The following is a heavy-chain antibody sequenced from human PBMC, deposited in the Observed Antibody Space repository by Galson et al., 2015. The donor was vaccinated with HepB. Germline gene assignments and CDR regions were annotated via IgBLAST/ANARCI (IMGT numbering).Heavy chain of an antibody. Sequence: SLRLSCAASGFTFSSYGMHWVRQAPGKGLEWVAFIRYDGSNKYYADSVKGRFTISRDNSKNTLYLQMNSLRAEDTAVYYCANQRSGWYVDYYYYGMDVWGQGTTVTVSS. CDR3: ANQRSGWYVDYYYYGMDV. CDR1: GFTFSSYG. D-gene: IGHD6-19*01. V-gene: IGHV3-30*02. CDR2: IRYDGSNK. J-gene: IGHJ6*02.